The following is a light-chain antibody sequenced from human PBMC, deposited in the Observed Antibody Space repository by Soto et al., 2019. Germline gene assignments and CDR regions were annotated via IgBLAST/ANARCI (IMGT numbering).Light chain of an antibody. Sequence: QSALTQPASMSESPGQSITISCTGTSSDVGGYDYVSWYQHHPGKAPKLMIYEVSHRPSGVSNRFSGSKSGNTASLTISGLQAEDEADYYCNSYVGSNNYVFGTGTKLTVL. CDR3: NSYVGSNNYV. CDR1: SSDVGGYDY. V-gene: IGLV2-14*01. J-gene: IGLJ1*01. CDR2: EVS.